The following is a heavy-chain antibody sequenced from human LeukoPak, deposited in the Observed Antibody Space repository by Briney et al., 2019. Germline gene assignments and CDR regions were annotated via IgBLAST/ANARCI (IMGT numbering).Heavy chain of an antibody. CDR1: GGSISSSSYY. CDR3: ASEGLTYCGGDCRYYYYGMDV. CDR2: IYYSGSN. Sequence: SETLSLTCTVSGGSISSSSYYWGWIRQPPGKGLEWIGSIYYSGSNYYNPSLKSRVTISVDTSKNRFSLKLSSVTAADTAVYYCASEGLTYCGGDCRYYYYGMDVWGQGTTVTVSS. J-gene: IGHJ6*02. D-gene: IGHD2-21*02. V-gene: IGHV4-39*07.